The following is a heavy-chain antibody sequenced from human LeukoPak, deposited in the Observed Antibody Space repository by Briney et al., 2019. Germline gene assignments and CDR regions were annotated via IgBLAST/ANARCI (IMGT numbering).Heavy chain of an antibody. J-gene: IGHJ4*02. V-gene: IGHV4-4*02. Sequence: PSGTLSLTCAVSGGSISSTHWWTWVRQPPGKGLEWIGEIYHSGSTNYNPSLKSRVTISVDRSKNQFSLKLSSVTAADTAVYYCARGCSSTSCYQSFDYWGQGTLVTVSS. D-gene: IGHD2-2*01. CDR1: GGSISSTHW. CDR2: IYHSGST. CDR3: ARGCSSTSCYQSFDY.